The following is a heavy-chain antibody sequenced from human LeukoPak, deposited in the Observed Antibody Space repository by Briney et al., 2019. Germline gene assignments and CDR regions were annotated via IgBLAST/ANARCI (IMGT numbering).Heavy chain of an antibody. CDR1: GFTFTSYG. Sequence: GGSLTLSCVASGFTFTSYGMHWVRQAPGKGLEWMAVISYDGSNKYYADSVKGRFTISRDNSKNTLYLQMNSLRAEDTAVYYCAKDRGSVVVPAAMQVDYWGQGTLVTVSS. D-gene: IGHD2-2*01. CDR2: ISYDGSNK. V-gene: IGHV3-30*18. CDR3: AKDRGSVVVPAAMQVDY. J-gene: IGHJ4*02.